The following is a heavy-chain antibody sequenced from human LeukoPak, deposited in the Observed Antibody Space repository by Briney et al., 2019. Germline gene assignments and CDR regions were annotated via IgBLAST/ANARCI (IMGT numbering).Heavy chain of an antibody. D-gene: IGHD2-2*01. J-gene: IGHJ4*02. CDR1: GFTFSSYW. CDR3: AQSEDCSSTSCYSFDY. Sequence: PGGSLRLSCAASGFTFSSYWMSWVRQAPGKGLEWVAVISYDGGNKYYADSVKGRFTISRDNAKNSLYLQMNSLRAEDTAVYYCAQSEDCSSTSCYSFDYWGQGTLVTVSS. V-gene: IGHV3-30*03. CDR2: ISYDGGNK.